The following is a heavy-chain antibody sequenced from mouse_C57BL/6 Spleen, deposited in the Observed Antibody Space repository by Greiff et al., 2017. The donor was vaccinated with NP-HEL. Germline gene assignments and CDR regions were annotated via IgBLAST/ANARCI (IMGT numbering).Heavy chain of an antibody. Sequence: DVHLVESGGGLVQPGGSLSLSCAASGFTFTDYYMSWVRQPPGKALEWLGFIRNKANGYTTEYSASVKGRFTISRDNSQSILYLQMNALRAEDSATYYCARYHYYAMDYWGQGTSVTVSS. J-gene: IGHJ4*01. CDR1: GFTFTDYY. CDR3: ARYHYYAMDY. CDR2: IRNKANGYTT. V-gene: IGHV7-3*01.